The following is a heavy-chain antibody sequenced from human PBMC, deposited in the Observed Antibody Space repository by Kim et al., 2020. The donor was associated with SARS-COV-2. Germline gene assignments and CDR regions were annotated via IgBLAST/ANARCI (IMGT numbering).Heavy chain of an antibody. J-gene: IGHJ4*02. CDR3: ARYEGFGELPNGY. V-gene: IGHV3-33*01. Sequence: GGSLRLSCAASGFTFSSYGMHWVRQAPGKGLEWVAVIWYDGSNKYYADSVKGRFTISRDNSKNTLYLQMNSLRAEDTAVYYCARYEGFGELPNGYWGQGTLVTVSS. CDR2: IWYDGSNK. D-gene: IGHD3-10*01. CDR1: GFTFSSYG.